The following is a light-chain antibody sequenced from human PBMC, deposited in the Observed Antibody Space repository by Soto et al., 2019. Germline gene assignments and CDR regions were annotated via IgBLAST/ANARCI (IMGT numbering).Light chain of an antibody. Sequence: EIVLTQSPATLSLSPGERATLSCRASQSVSSNLAWYQQKPGQAPRLLIFAASTRATGIPARFSGSGSGTEFSLTITSLQSEDFALYYCQQYNNRPPWTFGQGTKVDIK. CDR1: QSVSSN. V-gene: IGKV3-15*01. CDR3: QQYNNRPPWT. CDR2: AAS. J-gene: IGKJ1*01.